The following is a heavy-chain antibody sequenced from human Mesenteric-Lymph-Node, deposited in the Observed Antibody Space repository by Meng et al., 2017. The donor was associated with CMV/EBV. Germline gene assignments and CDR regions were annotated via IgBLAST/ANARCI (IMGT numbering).Heavy chain of an antibody. CDR2: IKPNDGGT. V-gene: IGHV1-2*02. CDR3: AREGFYDGRDPLDY. Sequence: ASVKVSCKASGYTFTGYNMHWVRQAPGQGPEWMGWIKPNDGGTKYPQKFQGRVTMTRDTSISTAYRELSRLRSDDTAGYYCAREGFYDGRDPLDYWGQGTLVTVSS. J-gene: IGHJ4*02. D-gene: IGHD3-22*01. CDR1: GYTFTGYN.